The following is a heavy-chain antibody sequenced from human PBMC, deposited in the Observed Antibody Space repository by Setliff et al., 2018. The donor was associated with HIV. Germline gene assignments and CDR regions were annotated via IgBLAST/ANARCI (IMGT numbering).Heavy chain of an antibody. CDR2: VSAYNGKT. Sequence: ASVKVSCKASGDTFTRFGFTWVRQAPGQGLEWMGWVSAYNGKTRYAQNFQDRVTMTTDTSTSTAYMELRSLTSDDTAVYFCARMGYIDSSGYPDHWGQGTLVPVSS. V-gene: IGHV1-18*01. CDR3: ARMGYIDSSGYPDH. D-gene: IGHD3-22*01. J-gene: IGHJ5*02. CDR1: GDTFTRFG.